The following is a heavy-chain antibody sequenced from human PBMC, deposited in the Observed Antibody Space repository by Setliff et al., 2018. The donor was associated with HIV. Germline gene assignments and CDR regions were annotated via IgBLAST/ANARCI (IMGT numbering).Heavy chain of an antibody. J-gene: IGHJ4*02. CDR2: IYWNNNK. V-gene: IGHV2-5*01. Sequence: TLSLTCTVSGGSIGNYYWNWIRQSPGKGLEWIAFIYWNNNKHYSTSLKSRLTVTKDTSKNRVVFTMTNMDPVDTATYYCAYSGRQLRGPYFDFWGQGTPVTVSS. CDR1: GGSIGNYYWN. CDR3: AYSGRQLRGPYFDF. D-gene: IGHD1-1*01.